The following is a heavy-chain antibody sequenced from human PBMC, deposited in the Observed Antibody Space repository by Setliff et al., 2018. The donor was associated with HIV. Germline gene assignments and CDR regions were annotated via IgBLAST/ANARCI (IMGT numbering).Heavy chain of an antibody. V-gene: IGHV4-39*01. CDR3: ATIVRWELVATSTFFYYYMDV. CDR1: GGSIRSSSSY. Sequence: SETLSLTCTVSGGSIRSSSSYWGWIRQPPGKGLEWIGIIYYSGSTYYKPSLKSRVTISVDTSKNQFSLKLSSVTAADTAVYYCATIVRWELVATSTFFYYYMDVWGKGTTVTVSS. CDR2: IYYSGST. J-gene: IGHJ6*03. D-gene: IGHD1-26*01.